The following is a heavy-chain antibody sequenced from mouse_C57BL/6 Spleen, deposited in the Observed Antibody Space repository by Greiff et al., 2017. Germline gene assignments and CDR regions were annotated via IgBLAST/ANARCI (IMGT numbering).Heavy chain of an antibody. CDR3: ARYGTRYFDV. CDR1: GYAFSSSW. V-gene: IGHV1-82*01. CDR2: IYPGDGDT. Sequence: QVQLQQSGPELVKPGASVKISCKASGYAFSSSWMNWVKQRPGKGLEWIGRIYPGDGDTNYNGKFKGKATLTADKSSSTAYMQLSSLTSEDSAVYFCARYGTRYFDVWGTGTTVTVSS. D-gene: IGHD4-1*01. J-gene: IGHJ1*03.